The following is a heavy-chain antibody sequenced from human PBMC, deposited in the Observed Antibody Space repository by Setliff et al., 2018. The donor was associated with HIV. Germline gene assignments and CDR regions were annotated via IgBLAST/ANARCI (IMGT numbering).Heavy chain of an antibody. J-gene: IGHJ3*02. Sequence: SETLSLTCTVSGGSISSGGYYWSWIRQHPGKGLEWIGYIYYSGSTYYNPSLKSRVTISVDTSKNQFSLKLSFVTAADTAVYYCARDLQNLSLVSAFDIWGQGTMVTVSS. CDR3: ARDLQNLSLVSAFDI. CDR1: GGSISSGGYY. V-gene: IGHV4-31*03. CDR2: IYYSGST. D-gene: IGHD6-6*01.